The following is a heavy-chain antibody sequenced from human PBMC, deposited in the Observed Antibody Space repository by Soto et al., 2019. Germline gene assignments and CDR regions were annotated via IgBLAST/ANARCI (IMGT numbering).Heavy chain of an antibody. CDR1: GFTFSSHA. D-gene: IGHD6-19*01. V-gene: IGHV3-23*01. J-gene: IGHJ4*02. CDR3: AKDKMEQWLVGGYYDY. Sequence: EVQLLESGGGLVQPGGSLRLSCAASGFTFSSHAMSWVRQAPGKGLEWVSSTIDSGGRSYLSDSVRGRFTISRDNSKNTLYLQMNSLRADDTAIYYCAKDKMEQWLVGGYYDYWGQGALVTVSS. CDR2: TIDSGGRS.